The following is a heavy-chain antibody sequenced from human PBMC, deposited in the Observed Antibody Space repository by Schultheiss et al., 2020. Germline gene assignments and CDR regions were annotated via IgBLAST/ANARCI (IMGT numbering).Heavy chain of an antibody. V-gene: IGHV3-23*01. CDR3: ARENYSLADY. J-gene: IGHJ4*02. CDR2: ISGSGGST. CDR1: GFTFSSYA. Sequence: GGSLRLSCAASGFTFSSYAMSWVRQAPGKGLEWVSAISGSGGSTYYADSVKGRFTISRDNSKNTVYLQMNSLRDEDAAVYYCARENYSLADYWGQGTLVTVSS. D-gene: IGHD4-11*01.